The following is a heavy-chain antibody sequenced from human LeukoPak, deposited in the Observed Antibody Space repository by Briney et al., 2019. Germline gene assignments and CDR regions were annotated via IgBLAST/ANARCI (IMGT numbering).Heavy chain of an antibody. CDR3: AKSNGYGLIDI. CDR2: INHSGST. Sequence: SETLSLTCAVYGGSFSGYYWSWIRQPPGKGLEWIGEINHSGSTNYSPSLKSRVTISLDTSRNQFSLKLNSVTAADTAVYYCAKSNGYGLIDIWGQGTMVTVSS. V-gene: IGHV4-34*01. J-gene: IGHJ3*02. CDR1: GGSFSGYY. D-gene: IGHD3-22*01.